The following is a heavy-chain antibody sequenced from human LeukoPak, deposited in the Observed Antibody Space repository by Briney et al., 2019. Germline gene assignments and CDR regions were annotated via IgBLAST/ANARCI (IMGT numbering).Heavy chain of an antibody. CDR1: GFTVSSNY. CDR2: IYSGGST. J-gene: IGHJ4*02. D-gene: IGHD6-19*01. CDR3: ARSPLYSSGYFFDY. V-gene: IGHV3-53*01. Sequence: GGSLRLSCAASGFTVSSNYMSWVRQAPGKGLEWVSVIYSGGSTYYADSVKGRFTISRDNSKNTLYLQTNSLRAEDAAVYYCARSPLYSSGYFFDYWGQGTLVTVSS.